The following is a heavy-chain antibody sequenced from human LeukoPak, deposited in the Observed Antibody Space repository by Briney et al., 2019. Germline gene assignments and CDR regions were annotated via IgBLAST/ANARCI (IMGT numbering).Heavy chain of an antibody. D-gene: IGHD3-22*01. Sequence: SETLSLTCTVSGYSISSGYYWGWIRQPPGKGLEWIGSIYHSGSTYYNPSLKSRVTISVDTSKNQFSLKLSSVTAADTAVYYCARSEGTMIVVVTYFDYWGQGTLVTVSS. J-gene: IGHJ4*02. CDR1: GYSISSGYY. CDR3: ARSEGTMIVVVTYFDY. V-gene: IGHV4-38-2*02. CDR2: IYHSGST.